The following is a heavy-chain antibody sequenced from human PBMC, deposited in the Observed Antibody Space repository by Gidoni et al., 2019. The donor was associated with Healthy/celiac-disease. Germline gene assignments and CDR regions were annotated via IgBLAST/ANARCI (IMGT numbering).Heavy chain of an antibody. CDR1: GYTCTSYG. D-gene: IGHD6-19*01. V-gene: IGHV1-18*01. J-gene: IGHJ4*02. CDR3: ARVEISGWYYYFDY. CDR2: ISAYNGNS. Sequence: QVQLVQSGAEVKKPGASVKVSCKASGYTCTSYGISWVRQAPGPGLEWMGWISAYNGNSNSAQKLQGRVTMTTDTSTSTASMELRSLRSDDTAMYCCARVEISGWYYYFDYWGQGTLVTVSS.